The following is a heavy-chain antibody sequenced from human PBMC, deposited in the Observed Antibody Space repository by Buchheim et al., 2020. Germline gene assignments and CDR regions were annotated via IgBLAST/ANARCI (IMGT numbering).Heavy chain of an antibody. CDR1: GGSFSGYY. Sequence: QVQLQQWGAGLLKPSETLSLTCAVYGGSFSGYYWSWIRQHPGKGLEWIGYIYYSGSTYYNPSLKSRVTISVDTSTNQLSLKLSSVTAADTAVYYCARGRQWLKDENGLENWFDPWGQGTL. CDR2: IYYSGST. CDR3: ARGRQWLKDENGLENWFDP. D-gene: IGHD6-19*01. J-gene: IGHJ5*02. V-gene: IGHV4-34*01.